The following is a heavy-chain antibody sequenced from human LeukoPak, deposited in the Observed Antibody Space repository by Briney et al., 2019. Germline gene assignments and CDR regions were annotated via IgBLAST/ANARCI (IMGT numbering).Heavy chain of an antibody. V-gene: IGHV4-59*01. CDR2: IYYSGST. CDR3: ARDRVGSGWVDY. D-gene: IGHD6-19*01. J-gene: IGHJ4*02. Sequence: NPSETLSLTCTVSGGSISSYYWSWIRQPPGKGLEWIGYIYYSGSTNYNPSLKSRVTISVDTSKNQFSLKLSSVTAADTAVYYCARDRVGSGWVDYWGQGTLVTVSS. CDR1: GGSISSYY.